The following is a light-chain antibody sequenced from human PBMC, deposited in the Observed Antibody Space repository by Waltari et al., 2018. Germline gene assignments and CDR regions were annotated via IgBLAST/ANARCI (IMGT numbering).Light chain of an antibody. CDR2: GAS. V-gene: IGKV3-15*01. J-gene: IGKJ2*01. Sequence: EIVMTQSPATLSVSPGERANLSGRASQSVSSNLTWYQQKPGQAPRLLIYGASTRATGIPARFSGSGSGTEFTLTISSLQSEDFAVYYCQQYNNWPPAYTFGQGTKLEIK. CDR1: QSVSSN. CDR3: QQYNNWPPAYT.